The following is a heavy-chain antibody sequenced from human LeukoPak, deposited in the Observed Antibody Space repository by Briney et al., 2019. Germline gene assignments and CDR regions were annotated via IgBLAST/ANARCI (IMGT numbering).Heavy chain of an antibody. D-gene: IGHD3-9*01. CDR1: GGSISSYY. V-gene: IGHV4-4*07. J-gene: IGHJ4*02. Sequence: SETLSLTCTVSGGSISSYYWSWIRQPAGKGLEWIGRIYTSGSTNYNPSLKSRVTMSVDTSKNQFSLKLSSVTAADTAVYYCAREMSNYDILTGYRYYFDYWGQGTLVTVSS. CDR3: AREMSNYDILTGYRYYFDY. CDR2: IYTSGST.